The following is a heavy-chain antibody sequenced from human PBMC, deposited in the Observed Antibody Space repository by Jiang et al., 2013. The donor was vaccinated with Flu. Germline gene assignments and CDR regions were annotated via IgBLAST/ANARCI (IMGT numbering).Heavy chain of an antibody. J-gene: IGHJ5*02. CDR3: ARGVYYDSGNYYNSAWFDP. CDR2: IYTNGNT. D-gene: IGHD3-10*01. CDR1: GDSMTKYF. V-gene: IGHV4-4*07. Sequence: SGSGLVKPSETLSLTCTVAGDSMTKYFWAWIRQSAGKGLEWIGRIYTNGNTDYNPSFKSRVTMSVDTSKKQFFXRLTSATAADTAVYFCARGVYYDSGNYYNSAWFDPWGQGTLVSVSS.